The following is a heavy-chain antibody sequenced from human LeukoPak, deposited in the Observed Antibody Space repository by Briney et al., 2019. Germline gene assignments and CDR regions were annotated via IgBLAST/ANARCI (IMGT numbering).Heavy chain of an antibody. D-gene: IGHD2-21*02. CDR3: ARSLRFCGGDCYYFDY. J-gene: IGHJ4*02. V-gene: IGHV5-51*01. Sequence: GESLKIPCKGSGYSFTSYWIGWVRQMPGKGLEWMGIIYPGDSDTRYSPSFQGQVTISADKSISTAYLQWSSLKASDTAMYYCARSLRFCGGDCYYFDYWGQGTLVTVSS. CDR2: IYPGDSDT. CDR1: GYSFTSYW.